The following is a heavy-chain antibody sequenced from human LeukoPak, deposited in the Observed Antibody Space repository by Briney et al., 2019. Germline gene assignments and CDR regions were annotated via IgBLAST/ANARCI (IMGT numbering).Heavy chain of an antibody. V-gene: IGHV1-69*06. D-gene: IGHD6-13*01. CDR1: GGTFSSYA. J-gene: IGHJ5*02. Sequence: ASVKVSCKASGGTFSSYAISWVRQAPGQGLEWMGGIIPIFGTANYAQKFQGRVTITADKSTSTAYMELSSLRSEDTAVYYCAREMGSSWYGGNWFDPWGQGTLVTVSS. CDR3: AREMGSSWYGGNWFDP. CDR2: IIPIFGTA.